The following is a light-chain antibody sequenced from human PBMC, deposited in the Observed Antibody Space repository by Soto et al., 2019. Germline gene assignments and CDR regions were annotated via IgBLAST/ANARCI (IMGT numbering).Light chain of an antibody. Sequence: EIVLTQSPGTLSLSPGERVTLSCRASQSVSSSYLAWYQQKPGQAPRLLIYDASSRATGIPARFSGSGSGTDFTLTISSLEPEDFAVYYCQQRSNWPPTFGQGTRLEIK. J-gene: IGKJ5*01. CDR2: DAS. V-gene: IGKV3D-20*02. CDR3: QQRSNWPPT. CDR1: QSVSSSY.